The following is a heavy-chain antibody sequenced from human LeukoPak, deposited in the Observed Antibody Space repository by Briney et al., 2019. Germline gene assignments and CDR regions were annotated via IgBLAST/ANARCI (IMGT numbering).Heavy chain of an antibody. CDR2: IYYSGST. J-gene: IGHJ4*02. Sequence: PSETLSLTCTVSGGSISSSSYYWGWIRQPPGKGLEWIGSIYYSGSTYYNPSLKSRVTISVDTSKNQFSLKLSSVTAADTAVYYCARRAEEGDIVVVPAAIGRYYFDYWGQGTLVTVSS. D-gene: IGHD2-2*02. CDR3: ARRAEEGDIVVVPAAIGRYYFDY. V-gene: IGHV4-39*01. CDR1: GGSISSSSYY.